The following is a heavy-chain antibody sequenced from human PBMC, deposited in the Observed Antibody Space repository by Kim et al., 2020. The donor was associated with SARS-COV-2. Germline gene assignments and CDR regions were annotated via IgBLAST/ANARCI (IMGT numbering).Heavy chain of an antibody. J-gene: IGHJ4*02. D-gene: IGHD2-8*02. CDR1: RFTFSSYA. CDR2: ISGSGGST. Sequence: GGSLRLSCAASRFTFSSYAMSWVRQAPGKGLEWVSSISGSGGSTDSADSVKGRFTISRDNTKNTLYLQMNSLRAEDTAVYYCAIYHSLWYWSFYYWGQGTLVTVSS. V-gene: IGHV3-23*01. CDR3: AIYHSLWYWSFYY.